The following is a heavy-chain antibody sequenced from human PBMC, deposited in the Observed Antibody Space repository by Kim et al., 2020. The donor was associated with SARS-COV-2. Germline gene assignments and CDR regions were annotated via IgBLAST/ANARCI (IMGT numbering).Heavy chain of an antibody. Sequence: SVKVSCKASGGTFSSYAISWVRQAPGQGLEWMGGIIPIFGTANYAQKFQGRVTITADESTSTAYMELSSLRSEDTAVYYCARGGNGDSYYYYGMDVWGQRTTVTVSS. CDR2: IIPIFGTA. V-gene: IGHV1-69*13. CDR3: ARGGNGDSYYYYGMDV. CDR1: GGTFSSYA. D-gene: IGHD4-17*01. J-gene: IGHJ6*02.